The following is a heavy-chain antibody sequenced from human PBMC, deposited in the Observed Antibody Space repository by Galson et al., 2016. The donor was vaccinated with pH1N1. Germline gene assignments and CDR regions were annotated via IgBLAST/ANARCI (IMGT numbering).Heavy chain of an antibody. CDR1: GFTFNSYW. D-gene: IGHD3-10*01. Sequence: SLRLSCAASGFTFNSYWMSWVRQAPGKGLEWVANINEDGTGKYYVDAVKGRFTISRDNAKNSLYLQRNSLRAEDTAVYYCARAVGHYSGWGQGTLVTVSS. CDR2: INEDGTGK. CDR3: ARAVGHYSG. V-gene: IGHV3-7*04. J-gene: IGHJ4*02.